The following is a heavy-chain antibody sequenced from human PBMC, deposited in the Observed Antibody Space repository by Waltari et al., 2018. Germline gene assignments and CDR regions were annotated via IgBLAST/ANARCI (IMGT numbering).Heavy chain of an antibody. V-gene: IGHV3-21*01. CDR2: ISSSSSYI. J-gene: IGHJ6*03. CDR3: ARDPGYSNYVALYMDV. CDR1: GFTFSSYS. Sequence: EVQLVESGGGLVKPGGSLRLSCAASGFTFSSYSMNWVRPAPGKGLEWVSSISSSSSYIYYADSVKGRFTISRDNAKNSLYLQMNSLRAEDTAVYYCARDPGYSNYVALYMDVWGKGTTVTVSS. D-gene: IGHD4-4*01.